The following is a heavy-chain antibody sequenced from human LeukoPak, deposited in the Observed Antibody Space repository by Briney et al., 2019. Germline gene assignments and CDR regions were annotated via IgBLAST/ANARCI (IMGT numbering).Heavy chain of an antibody. CDR2: IYSGGST. D-gene: IGHD4/OR15-4a*01. CDR1: GFIFSRYT. J-gene: IGHJ4*02. V-gene: IGHV3-53*01. CDR3: ARRAGAYSHPYDY. Sequence: GGSLRLSCVTSGFIFSRYTMNWVRQAPGKGLEWVSFIYSGGSTYYADSVKGRFTISRDNSKNTLYLQMNSLRADDTAVYYCARRAGAYSHPYDYWGQGTLVTVSS.